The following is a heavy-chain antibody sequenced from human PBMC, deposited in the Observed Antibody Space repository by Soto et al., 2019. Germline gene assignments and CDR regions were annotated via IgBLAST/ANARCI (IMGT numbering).Heavy chain of an antibody. J-gene: IGHJ4*02. CDR2: VYFNGNT. CDR1: AASFSKYY. V-gene: IGHV4-59*01. Sequence: SETLSLTCTVSAASFSKYYWTWIRQPPGKGLEWIGYVYFNGNTNYNPSLKRRVSISIDTSKNQISLTLNSVTAADTAVYYCASVTFGGVVLAHWGQGTLVTVS. D-gene: IGHD3-16*01. CDR3: ASVTFGGVVLAH.